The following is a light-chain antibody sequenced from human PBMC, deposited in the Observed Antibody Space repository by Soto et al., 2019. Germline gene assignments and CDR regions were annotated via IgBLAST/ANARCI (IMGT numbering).Light chain of an antibody. CDR3: QPFGT. Sequence: IVLTQSPGTLSLSPGERATLSCRASQSVSSNFFAWYQQKPGQAPRLVLYGTSSRPTGIPDRFSGSRSETDFTLTISRLEPEDFGVYYCQPFGTFGQGTRVEIK. J-gene: IGKJ1*01. V-gene: IGKV3-20*01. CDR1: QSVSSNF. CDR2: GTS.